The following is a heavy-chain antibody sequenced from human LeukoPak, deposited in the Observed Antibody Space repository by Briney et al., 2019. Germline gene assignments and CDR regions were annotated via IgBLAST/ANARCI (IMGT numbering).Heavy chain of an antibody. CDR3: ARGRSLTMVRGVPLYYFDY. CDR2: IYSSGST. Sequence: SETLSLTCTVFGDSISSGNYYWTWIRQHPGKGLEWIGYIYSSGSTYYNPSLKSRVTISQDTSKNQFSLKLSSVTAADTAVYYCARGRSLTMVRGVPLYYFDYWGQGTLVTVSS. V-gene: IGHV4-31*03. D-gene: IGHD3-10*01. CDR1: GDSISSGNYY. J-gene: IGHJ4*02.